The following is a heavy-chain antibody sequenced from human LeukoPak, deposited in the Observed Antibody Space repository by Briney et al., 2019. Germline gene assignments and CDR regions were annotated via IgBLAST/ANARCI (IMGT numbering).Heavy chain of an antibody. CDR2: ISTTETT. J-gene: IGHJ5*02. CDR1: GGSISSYF. D-gene: IGHD3-10*01. V-gene: IGHV4-4*07. Sequence: SETLSLTCTVSGGSISSYFWTWILQPAGKGLEWIGRISTTETTHYSPSLKNRVNMSVDTSKNQFSLKMTSVTAADTAIYYCAREDSASGRGPGSWGQGTLVTVSS. CDR3: AREDSASGRGPGS.